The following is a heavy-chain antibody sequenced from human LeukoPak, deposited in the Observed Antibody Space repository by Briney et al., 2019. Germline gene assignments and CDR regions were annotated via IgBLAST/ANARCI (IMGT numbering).Heavy chain of an antibody. D-gene: IGHD6-19*01. V-gene: IGHV3-30*03. CDR2: ISYDGSNK. Sequence: PGGSLRLSCAASGFTFSSYGMHWVRQAPGKGLEWVAVISYDGSNKYYADSVKGRFTISRDNAKNSLYLQMNSLRAEDTAVYYCARDRDSSGWYGEIDYWGQGTLVTVSS. CDR3: ARDRDSSGWYGEIDY. CDR1: GFTFSSYG. J-gene: IGHJ4*02.